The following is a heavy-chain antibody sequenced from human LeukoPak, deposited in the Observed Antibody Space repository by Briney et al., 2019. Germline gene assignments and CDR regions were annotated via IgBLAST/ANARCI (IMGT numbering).Heavy chain of an antibody. CDR3: ARWRGSTSERSDY. CDR1: GFTLSDYW. D-gene: IGHD2-2*01. Sequence: SGGSLRLSCTASGFTLSDYWMTWVRHAPGKGVECVANIKQDGSAKYYVDSVKGRFTISRDNAKNSLYLQMDSLRVEDTATYYCARWRGSTSERSDYWGQGTLVTVSS. V-gene: IGHV3-7*01. J-gene: IGHJ4*02. CDR2: IKQDGSAK.